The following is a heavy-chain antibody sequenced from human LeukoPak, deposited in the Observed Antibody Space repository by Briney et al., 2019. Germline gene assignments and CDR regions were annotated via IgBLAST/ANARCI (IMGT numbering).Heavy chain of an antibody. CDR2: IWYDGSNK. V-gene: IGHV3-33*01. J-gene: IGHJ3*02. Sequence: GGSLRLSCAASGFTFSSYGVHWVRQAPGKGLEWVAVIWYDGSNKYYADSVKGRFTISRDNSKNTLYLQMNSLRAEDTAVYYCARDPMTTGYAFDIWGQGTMVTVSS. CDR3: ARDPMTTGYAFDI. CDR1: GFTFSSYG. D-gene: IGHD4-17*01.